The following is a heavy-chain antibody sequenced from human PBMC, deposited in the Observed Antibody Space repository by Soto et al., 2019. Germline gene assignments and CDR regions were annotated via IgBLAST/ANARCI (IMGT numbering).Heavy chain of an antibody. J-gene: IGHJ5*02. CDR3: ARQSSGYSYGWLDP. Sequence: SETLSLTCTVSGGSIRDSTYYWGWIRQPPGKGLEWVGSIFYSGSTFYSPSLKSRVTMSVDTSKNQFSFMLSSVTAADTAVYYCARQSSGYSYGWLDPWGQGTLVTVSS. D-gene: IGHD3-22*01. V-gene: IGHV4-39*01. CDR1: GGSIRDSTYY. CDR2: IFYSGST.